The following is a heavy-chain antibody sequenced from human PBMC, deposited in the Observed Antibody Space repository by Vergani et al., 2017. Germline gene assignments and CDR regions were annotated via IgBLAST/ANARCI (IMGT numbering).Heavy chain of an antibody. D-gene: IGHD4-11*01. V-gene: IGHV6-1*01. CDR2: TYYRSKWYN. Sequence: QVQLQQSGPGLVKPSQTLSLTCAISGDSVSTNTSTWNWIRQSPSGGLEWLGRTYYRSKWYNDYAVSVKSRITINPDTSKNQFSLHLNSVTPEDTAIYYCARDPTYSFYFFGMDVWGQGTTVTVSS. CDR3: ARDPTYSFYFFGMDV. J-gene: IGHJ6*02. CDR1: GDSVSTNTST.